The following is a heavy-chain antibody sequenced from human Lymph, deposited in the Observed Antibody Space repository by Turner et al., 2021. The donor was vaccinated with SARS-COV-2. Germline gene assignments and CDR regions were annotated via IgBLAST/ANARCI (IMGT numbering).Heavy chain of an antibody. CDR2: ISYDGSNK. D-gene: IGHD3-10*01. V-gene: IGHV3-30*04. CDR1: GFTFSRYA. CDR3: AREMGSGSDY. J-gene: IGHJ4*02. Sequence: QVQLVESGGGVVQPGRSLGLSCTASGFTFSRYAMHWVRQAPGKGLEWVSLISYDGSNKYYADSVKGRFTISRDNSKNTLYLQMNSLRTEDTAVYYCAREMGSGSDYWGQGTLVTVSS.